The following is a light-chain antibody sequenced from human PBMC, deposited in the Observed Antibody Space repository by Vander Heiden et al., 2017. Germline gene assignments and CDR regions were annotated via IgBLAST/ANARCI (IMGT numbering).Light chain of an antibody. J-gene: IGKJ4*01. V-gene: IGKV1-39*01. CDR1: QSISSY. CDR2: AAS. Sequence: DIQMTQSPSSLSASVGDSVTITCRASQSISSYLNWYQQKPGKAPKLLIYAASSWQSGVPSRFSGSGSGTDFTLTISRLQPEDFATYYCQQSYSTPLTFGGGTKVESK. CDR3: QQSYSTPLT.